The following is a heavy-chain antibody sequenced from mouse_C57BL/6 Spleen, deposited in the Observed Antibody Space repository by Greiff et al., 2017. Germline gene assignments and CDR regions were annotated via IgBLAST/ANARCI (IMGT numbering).Heavy chain of an antibody. CDR1: GYAFSSSW. CDR3: ARPEYYGSSAWDYFDY. Sequence: QVQLKESGPELVKPGASVKISCKASGYAFSSSWMDWVKQRPGKGLEWIGRIYPGDGDTNYNGKFKGKATLTADKSSSTAYMQLSSRTSEDSAVYFCARPEYYGSSAWDYFDYWGQGTTLTVSS. V-gene: IGHV1-82*01. J-gene: IGHJ2*01. CDR2: IYPGDGDT. D-gene: IGHD1-1*01.